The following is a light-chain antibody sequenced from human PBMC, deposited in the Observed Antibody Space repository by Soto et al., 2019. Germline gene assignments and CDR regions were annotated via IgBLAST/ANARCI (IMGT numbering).Light chain of an antibody. CDR1: QTFSSH. Sequence: EIVLTQSPATLSLSPGERATLSCRASQTFSSHLAWYQQKPGQAPRLLIYDASKRATGIPARFSGRGSGTDLTLTSSSLEPEDFAVYYCQQRSNWPPVITFGQGTRLEIK. V-gene: IGKV3-11*01. CDR2: DAS. CDR3: QQRSNWPPVIT. J-gene: IGKJ5*01.